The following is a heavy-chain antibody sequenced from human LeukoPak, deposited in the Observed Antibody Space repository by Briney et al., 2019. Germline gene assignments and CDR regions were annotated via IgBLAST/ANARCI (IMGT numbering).Heavy chain of an antibody. D-gene: IGHD5-12*01. CDR3: ARSGLDSRYYFGMDV. J-gene: IGHJ6*02. Sequence: SETLSLTCTVSGGSISSYYWSWIRQPPGGGLEWIGYIYYSGSTNYNPSLKRRVTISLDTSKSQFSLKLRSVTAADTAVYYCARSGLDSRYYFGMDVWGQGTTVAVSS. CDR1: GGSISSYY. CDR2: IYYSGST. V-gene: IGHV4-59*01.